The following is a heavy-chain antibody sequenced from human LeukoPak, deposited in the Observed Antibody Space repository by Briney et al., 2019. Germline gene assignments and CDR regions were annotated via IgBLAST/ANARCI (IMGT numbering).Heavy chain of an antibody. CDR2: IYYSGST. CDR1: GGSISSYY. J-gene: IGHJ3*02. CDR3: ARLLLTDAFDI. Sequence: PSETLSLTCTVSGGSISSYYWSWIRQPPGKGLEWIGYIYYSGSTNYNPSLKSRVTISVDTSKNQFSLKLSSVTAADTAMYYCARLLLTDAFDIWGQGTMVTVSS. V-gene: IGHV4-59*01. D-gene: IGHD3-10*01.